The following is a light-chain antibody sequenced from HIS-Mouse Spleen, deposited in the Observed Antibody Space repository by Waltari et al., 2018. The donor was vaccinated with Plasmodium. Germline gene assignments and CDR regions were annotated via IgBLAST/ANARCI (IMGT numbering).Light chain of an antibody. J-gene: IGLJ2*01. V-gene: IGLV2-8*01. Sequence: QSALTQPPSASGSPGQSVTISCTGTSSDVGGYNYVSWYQQHPGKAPKLMIYDVSKRPSGVPDRFSGSKSGNTASLTVSGLQAEDEADYYCSSYAGSNNLEVFGGGTKLTVL. CDR2: DVS. CDR3: SSYAGSNNLEV. CDR1: SSDVGGYNY.